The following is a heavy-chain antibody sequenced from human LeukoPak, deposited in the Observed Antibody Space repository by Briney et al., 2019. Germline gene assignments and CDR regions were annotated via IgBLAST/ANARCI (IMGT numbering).Heavy chain of an antibody. J-gene: IGHJ5*02. CDR3: AKDEDESITGGNWFDP. Sequence: PGGSPRLSCAASGFTFSSYGMHWVRQAPGKGLEWVAVISYDGSNKYYADSVKGRFTISRDNSKNTLYLQMNSLRGEDRAVYYCAKDEDESITGGNWFDPWGQGTLVTVSS. D-gene: IGHD1-20*01. CDR2: ISYDGSNK. V-gene: IGHV3-30*18. CDR1: GFTFSSYG.